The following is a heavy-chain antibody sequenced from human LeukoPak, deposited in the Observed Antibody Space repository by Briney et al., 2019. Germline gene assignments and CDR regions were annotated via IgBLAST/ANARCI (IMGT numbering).Heavy chain of an antibody. V-gene: IGHV2-5*02. CDR1: GFSLSTSGVG. J-gene: IGHJ3*01. Sequence: SGPTLVKPTQTLTLTCTFSGFSLSTSGVGVGWIRQPPGKALEWLALIYWDDEKRYSPSLKSRLTITKDTSKNQVVLTMTNMDPVDTATYYCAHGHTVAHCGGDCYSLNAFDVWGQGTMVTISS. CDR2: IYWDDEK. D-gene: IGHD2-21*02. CDR3: AHGHTVAHCGGDCYSLNAFDV.